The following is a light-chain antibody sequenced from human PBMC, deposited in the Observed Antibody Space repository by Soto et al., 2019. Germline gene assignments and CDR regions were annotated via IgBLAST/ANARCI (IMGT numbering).Light chain of an antibody. CDR2: DAS. V-gene: IGKV3-11*01. Sequence: IVLTQSPATLSLSPGERATLPCRASQSVSSYLAWYQQKPGQAPRLLIYDASNRATGIPARFSGSGSGTDFTLTISSLEPEDFAVYYCQQRSNWQTFGQGTKVDIK. CDR1: QSVSSY. CDR3: QQRSNWQT. J-gene: IGKJ1*01.